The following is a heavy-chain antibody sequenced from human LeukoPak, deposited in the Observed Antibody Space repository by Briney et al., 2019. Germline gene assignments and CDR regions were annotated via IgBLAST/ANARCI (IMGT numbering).Heavy chain of an antibody. CDR1: GGSISSDLYY. D-gene: IGHD3-3*01. CDR3: ARGDLKSDWFDP. J-gene: IGHJ5*02. Sequence: PSETLSLTCTVSGGSISSDLYYWNWIRQPAGKGLEWIGRSYSSGRTNFNPSLKSRVTISADTSKNQFSLKLRSVTAADTAVYYCARGDLKSDWFDPWGQGTLVIVST. V-gene: IGHV4-61*02. CDR2: SYSSGRT.